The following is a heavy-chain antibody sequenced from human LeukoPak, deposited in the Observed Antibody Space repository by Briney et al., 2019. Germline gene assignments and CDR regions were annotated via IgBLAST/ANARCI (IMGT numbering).Heavy chain of an antibody. CDR1: GFTFSSYE. J-gene: IGHJ4*02. D-gene: IGHD2-21*02. CDR3: ATAGGVVVTAIHLFDY. V-gene: IGHV3-48*03. Sequence: GGSLRLSCAASGFTFSSYEMNWVRQAPGKGLEWVSYISSSGSTIYYADSVKGRFTISRDNAKNSLYLQMNSLRDEDTAVYYCATAGGVVVTAIHLFDYWGQGTLVTVSS. CDR2: ISSSGSTI.